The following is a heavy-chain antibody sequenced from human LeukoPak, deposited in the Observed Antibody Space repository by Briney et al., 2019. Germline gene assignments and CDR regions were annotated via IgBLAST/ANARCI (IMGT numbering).Heavy chain of an antibody. CDR1: GGSISSSRYY. CDR2: IYYSGST. D-gene: IGHD3-22*01. V-gene: IGHV4-39*01. CDR3: ARHKYYYDSSGYFYWFDP. Sequence: SETLSLTCTVSGGSISSSRYYWGWIRQPPGKGLEWIGSIYYSGSTYYNPSLKSRVTISVDTSKNQFSLKLSSVTAADTAVYYCARHKYYYDSSGYFYWFDPWGQGTLVTVSS. J-gene: IGHJ5*02.